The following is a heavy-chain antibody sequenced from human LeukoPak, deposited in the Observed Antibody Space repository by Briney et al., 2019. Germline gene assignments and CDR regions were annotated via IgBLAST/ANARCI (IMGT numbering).Heavy chain of an antibody. CDR1: SGSFSGYY. CDR3: ARGKTYYYDSSGYLRRHYYYYYYMDV. J-gene: IGHJ6*03. Sequence: SETLSLTCAVYSGSFSGYYWSWIRQPPGKGLEWIGEINHSGSTNYNPSLKSRVTISVDTSKNQFSLKLSSVTAADTAVYYCARGKTYYYDSSGYLRRHYYYYYYMDVWGKGTTVTVSS. D-gene: IGHD3-22*01. CDR2: INHSGST. V-gene: IGHV4-34*01.